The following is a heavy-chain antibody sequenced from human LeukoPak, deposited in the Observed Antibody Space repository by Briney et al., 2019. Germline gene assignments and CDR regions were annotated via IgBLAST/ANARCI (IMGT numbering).Heavy chain of an antibody. Sequence: ASVKVSCKASGYTFTSYGISWVRQAPGQGLEWMGWISAYNGNTNYAQKLQGRVTMTTDTSTSTAYMELRSLRSDDTAVYYCARVDDSSGYSYYFDYWGQGTLVNVSS. V-gene: IGHV1-18*01. CDR1: GYTFTSYG. D-gene: IGHD3-22*01. CDR2: ISAYNGNT. CDR3: ARVDDSSGYSYYFDY. J-gene: IGHJ4*02.